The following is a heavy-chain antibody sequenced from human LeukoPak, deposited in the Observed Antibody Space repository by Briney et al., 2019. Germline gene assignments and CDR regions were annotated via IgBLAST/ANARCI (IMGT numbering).Heavy chain of an antibody. J-gene: IGHJ4*02. CDR3: ARASRIDYGSGSYDY. V-gene: IGHV4-38-2*02. CDR2: IYHSGST. Sequence: PSETLSLTCTVSGYSISSGYYWGWIRQPPGKGLEWIGSIYHSGSTYYNPSLKSRVTISVDTSKNQFSLKLTSVTAADTAVYYCARASRIDYGSGSYDYWGQGTLVTVSP. D-gene: IGHD3-10*01. CDR1: GYSISSGYY.